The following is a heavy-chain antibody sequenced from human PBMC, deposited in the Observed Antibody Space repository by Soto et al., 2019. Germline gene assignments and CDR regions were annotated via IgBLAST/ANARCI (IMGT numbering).Heavy chain of an antibody. Sequence: QVQLVQSGAEVKKPGASVKVSCKASGYTFTSYYIHWVRQAPGHGLEWMGIINPGSGSTSYAQKFQGRVTMTRETSAYTVYMELSSLSSDDTAVYYCARRRCTGGSCYVDYWGQGTLVTVSS. CDR1: GYTFTSYY. D-gene: IGHD2-15*01. J-gene: IGHJ4*02. V-gene: IGHV1-46*01. CDR3: ARRRCTGGSCYVDY. CDR2: INPGSGST.